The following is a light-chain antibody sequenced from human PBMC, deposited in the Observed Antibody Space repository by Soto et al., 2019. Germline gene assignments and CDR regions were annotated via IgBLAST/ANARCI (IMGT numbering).Light chain of an antibody. V-gene: IGLV2-11*01. CDR2: DVS. CDR3: CSYAGGPYV. Sequence: QSALTQPRSVSGSPGQSVTISCTGTSSDVGGYNYVSWYQQHPGKAPKLIICDVSKRPSGVPDRFSGSESGNTASLTISGLQAEDEADYYCCSYAGGPYVFGTGTKVTVL. J-gene: IGLJ1*01. CDR1: SSDVGGYNY.